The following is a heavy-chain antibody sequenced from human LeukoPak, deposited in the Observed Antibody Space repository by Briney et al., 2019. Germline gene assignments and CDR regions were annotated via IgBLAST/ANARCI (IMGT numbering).Heavy chain of an antibody. Sequence: GGSLRLSCAASGFTFSSYWMHWVRQAPGKGLVWGSLINPAGSTTTYADSVKGRFTISRDNSKNTLYLQMNSLRAEDTAVYYCAREGDGYNNYWGQGTLVTVSS. J-gene: IGHJ4*02. CDR1: GFTFSSYW. D-gene: IGHD5-24*01. V-gene: IGHV3-74*01. CDR3: AREGDGYNNY. CDR2: INPAGSTT.